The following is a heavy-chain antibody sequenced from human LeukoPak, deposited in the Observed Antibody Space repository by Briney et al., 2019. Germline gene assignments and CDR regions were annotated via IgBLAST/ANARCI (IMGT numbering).Heavy chain of an antibody. J-gene: IGHJ4*02. Sequence: GGSLRLSCAASGFTFSSYGMHWVRQAPGKGRGWVAFIRYDGSNKYYADSVKGRFTISRDNSKNTLYLQMNSVRAEGTGVYYCAKDRRYFVWPATAFDYWGQGTLVTVPS. CDR2: IRYDGSNK. V-gene: IGHV3-30*02. CDR1: GFTFSSYG. CDR3: AKDRRYFVWPATAFDY. D-gene: IGHD3-9*01.